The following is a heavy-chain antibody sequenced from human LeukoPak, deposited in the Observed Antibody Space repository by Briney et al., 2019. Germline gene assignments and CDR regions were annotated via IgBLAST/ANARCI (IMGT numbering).Heavy chain of an antibody. V-gene: IGHV3-48*04. CDR2: ISSSSSTI. J-gene: IGHJ4*02. CDR1: GFTFSSYS. CDR3: ARLGGSGSYYVDY. D-gene: IGHD3-10*01. Sequence: GGSLRLSCAASGFTFSSYSMNWVRQAPGKGLEWVSYISSSSSTIYYADSVKGRFTISRDNAKNSLYLQMNSLRGEDTAVYYCARLGGSGSYYVDYWGQGTLVTVSS.